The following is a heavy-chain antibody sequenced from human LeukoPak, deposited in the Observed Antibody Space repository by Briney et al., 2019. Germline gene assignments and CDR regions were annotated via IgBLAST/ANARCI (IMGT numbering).Heavy chain of an antibody. CDR2: ISGSGGST. CDR3: ASPETHYYDSSGYYSAVAY. D-gene: IGHD3-22*01. J-gene: IGHJ4*02. Sequence: GGSLRLSCAASGFTFSSYAMSWVRQAPGKGLEWVSAISGSGGSTYYADSVKGRFTISRDNSKNTLYLQVNSLRAEDTAVYYCASPETHYYDSSGYYSAVAYWGQGTLVTVSS. CDR1: GFTFSSYA. V-gene: IGHV3-23*01.